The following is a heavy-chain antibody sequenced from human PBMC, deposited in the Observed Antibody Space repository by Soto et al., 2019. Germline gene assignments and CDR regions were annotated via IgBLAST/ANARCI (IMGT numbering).Heavy chain of an antibody. CDR1: GYTFTSYY. D-gene: IGHD2-2*01. Sequence: VSVKVSCKASGYTFTSYYITWVRQAPGPELERMGWISGYNGNTNYAQKLQGRVTMTTDTSTSTAYMELRSLRFADTAVYYCAREGPTSLNWGEGTLVTDSS. CDR3: AREGPTSLN. J-gene: IGHJ4*02. V-gene: IGHV1-18*01. CDR2: ISGYNGNT.